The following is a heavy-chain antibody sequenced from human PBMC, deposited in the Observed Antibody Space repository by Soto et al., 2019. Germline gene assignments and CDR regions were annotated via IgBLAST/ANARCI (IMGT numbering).Heavy chain of an antibody. D-gene: IGHD3-22*01. CDR3: ARATRFRVYYDTYYGMDV. Sequence: GASVKVSCKASGYTFTSYGISWVRQAPGQGLEWMGWISAYNGNTNYAQKLQGRVTMTTDTSTSTAYMELRSLRSDDTAVYYCARATRFRVYYDTYYGMDVWGQGTTVTVSS. CDR1: GYTFTSYG. CDR2: ISAYNGNT. V-gene: IGHV1-18*01. J-gene: IGHJ6*02.